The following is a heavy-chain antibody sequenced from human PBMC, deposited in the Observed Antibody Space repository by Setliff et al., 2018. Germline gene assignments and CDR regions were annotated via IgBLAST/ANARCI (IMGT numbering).Heavy chain of an antibody. J-gene: IGHJ4*02. CDR2: ISAYIGNT. D-gene: IGHD3-10*01. Sequence: ASVKVSRKVSGYTFTSYGISWVRQAPGQGLEWMGWISAYIGNTNYAQKLQGRVTMTTDTSTSTAYMELRSLRSDDTAVYYCARDPGWFGELLGYFDYWGQGTLVTVSS. V-gene: IGHV1-18*01. CDR1: GYTFTSYG. CDR3: ARDPGWFGELLGYFDY.